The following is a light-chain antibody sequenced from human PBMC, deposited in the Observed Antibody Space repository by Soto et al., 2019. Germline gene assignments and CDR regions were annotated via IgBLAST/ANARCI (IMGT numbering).Light chain of an antibody. CDR3: QQYNSYSRT. Sequence: DIQMTQSPSTLSASVGDRVTITCRASQSISTWLAWYQQKPGRAPNLLIYDASILESGVPSRFSGSGSGTEFTLTISSLQPDDFATYYCQQYNSYSRTFGQGTKVEIE. CDR1: QSISTW. J-gene: IGKJ1*01. V-gene: IGKV1-5*01. CDR2: DAS.